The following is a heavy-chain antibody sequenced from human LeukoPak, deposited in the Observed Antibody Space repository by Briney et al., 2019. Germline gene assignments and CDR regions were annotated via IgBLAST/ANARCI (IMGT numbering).Heavy chain of an antibody. Sequence: ASVKVSCRASGYTFTGYYIHWVRQAPGQGLEWMAWINPDSGDSYSAPKFQGRVTMTRDTSINTASMGVSWLTSDDTAVYYCATGVATAFTYWGQGTLVTVSS. V-gene: IGHV1-2*02. CDR2: INPDSGDS. CDR3: ATGVATAFTY. J-gene: IGHJ4*02. CDR1: GYTFTGYY. D-gene: IGHD3-3*01.